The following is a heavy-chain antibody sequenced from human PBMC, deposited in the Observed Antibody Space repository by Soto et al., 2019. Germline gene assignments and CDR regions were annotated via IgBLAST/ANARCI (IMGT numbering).Heavy chain of an antibody. Sequence: SETLSLTCTVSGGSISSGDYYWSWIRQPPGKGLEWIGYIYYSGSTYYNPSLKSRVTISVDTSKNQFSLKLSSVTAADTAVYYCARAPGIAAAGNLDYWGRGTLVTVSS. CDR2: IYYSGST. D-gene: IGHD6-13*01. CDR1: GGSISSGDYY. CDR3: ARAPGIAAAGNLDY. J-gene: IGHJ4*02. V-gene: IGHV4-30-4*01.